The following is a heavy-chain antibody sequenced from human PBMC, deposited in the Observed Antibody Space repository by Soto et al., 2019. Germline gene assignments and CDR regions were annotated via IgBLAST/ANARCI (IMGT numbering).Heavy chain of an antibody. J-gene: IGHJ6*02. CDR3: AKVLGPLIAAYYYYYYGMDV. CDR1: GFTFSSYA. V-gene: IGHV3-23*01. D-gene: IGHD6-13*01. CDR2: ISGSGGST. Sequence: GGSLRLSCAASGFTFSSYAMSWVRQAPGKGLEWVSAISGSGGSTYYADSVEGRFTISRDNSKNTLYLQMNSLRAEDTAVYYCAKVLGPLIAAYYYYYYGMDVWGQGTTVTVSS.